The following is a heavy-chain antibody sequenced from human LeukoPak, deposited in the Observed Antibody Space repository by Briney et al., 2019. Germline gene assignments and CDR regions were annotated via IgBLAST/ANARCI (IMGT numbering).Heavy chain of an antibody. J-gene: IGHJ3*02. Sequence: PGGSLRLSCAASGFTFSSYAMSWVRQAPGKGLEWVSSISGSGGSTYYADSVKGRFTISRDNSKNTLYLQMNSLRAEDTAVYYCATVGGYCSGGSCYPGAFDIWGQGTMVTVSS. CDR2: ISGSGGST. D-gene: IGHD2-15*01. CDR3: ATVGGYCSGGSCYPGAFDI. CDR1: GFTFSSYA. V-gene: IGHV3-23*01.